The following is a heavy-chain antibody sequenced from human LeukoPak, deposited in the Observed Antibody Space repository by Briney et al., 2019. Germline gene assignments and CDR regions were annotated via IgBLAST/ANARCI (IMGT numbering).Heavy chain of an antibody. Sequence: PGGSLRLSCVASGFTFSSYWMHWVRQAPGKGLVWVSRINSDGSRTTYADAVKGRFTVSRDNAKNTLYLQMNSLRAEDTAVYYCTTTRLADAFYFDYWGQGTLVTVSS. D-gene: IGHD6-13*01. CDR2: INSDGSRT. J-gene: IGHJ4*02. CDR1: GFTFSSYW. CDR3: TTTRLADAFYFDY. V-gene: IGHV3-74*01.